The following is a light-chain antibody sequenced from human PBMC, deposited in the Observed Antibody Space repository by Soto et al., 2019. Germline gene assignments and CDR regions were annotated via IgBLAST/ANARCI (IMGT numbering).Light chain of an antibody. CDR3: SSYAGSNNLGV. CDR2: EVS. Sequence: QSALTQPPSASGSPGQSVTISCTGTSSDVGGYNYVSWYQQHQGKAPKLMIYEVSTRPSGVPDRFSGSKSGNTASLPVSGLQAEDEADYYCSSYAGSNNLGVFGGGTKLTVL. CDR1: SSDVGGYNY. J-gene: IGLJ2*01. V-gene: IGLV2-8*01.